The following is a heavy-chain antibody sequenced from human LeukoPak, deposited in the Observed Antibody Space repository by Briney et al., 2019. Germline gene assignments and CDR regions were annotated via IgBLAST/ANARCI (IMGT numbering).Heavy chain of an antibody. D-gene: IGHD6-25*01. CDR2: IIPMLRSS. Sequence: SVTVSFKASGGTFGGYTISWVRQAPGQGLEWMGGIIPMLRSSTYAQSFQGRLTITTDESTTTVHMELRSLRSEDTAVYYCARELSAAAPYYMDVWGKGTTVTVSS. CDR1: GGTFGGYT. J-gene: IGHJ6*03. CDR3: ARELSAAAPYYMDV. V-gene: IGHV1-69*16.